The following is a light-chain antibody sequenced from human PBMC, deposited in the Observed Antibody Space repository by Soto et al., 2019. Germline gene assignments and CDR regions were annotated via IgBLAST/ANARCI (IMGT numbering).Light chain of an antibody. CDR3: QSYDSSLSGYVV. Sequence: QSVLTQPPSVSGAPGQRVTISCTGSSSNIGAGYDVHWYQQLPGTAPKLLIYGNSNRPSGVPDRFSGSKSGTSASLAITGLHAEDDVDYYCQSYDSSLSGYVVFGGGTKVTVL. J-gene: IGLJ2*01. CDR1: SSNIGAGYD. V-gene: IGLV1-40*01. CDR2: GNS.